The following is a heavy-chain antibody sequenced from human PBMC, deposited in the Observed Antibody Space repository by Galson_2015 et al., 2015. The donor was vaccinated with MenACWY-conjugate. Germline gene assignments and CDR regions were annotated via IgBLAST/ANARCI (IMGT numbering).Heavy chain of an antibody. Sequence: SLRLSCAASEFSFSDYAMNWVRQAPGKGLEWVATISGDGGTTYYGDSVKGRCTISRDNRKDTLVLQMNSLRGEDTAIYYCAKGPPRYSSGWYCFDYGGQGTLFTVSS. V-gene: IGHV3-23*02. D-gene: IGHD6-19*01. CDR1: EFSFSDYA. J-gene: IGHJ4*02. CDR3: AKGPPRYSSGWYCFDY. CDR2: ISGDGGTT.